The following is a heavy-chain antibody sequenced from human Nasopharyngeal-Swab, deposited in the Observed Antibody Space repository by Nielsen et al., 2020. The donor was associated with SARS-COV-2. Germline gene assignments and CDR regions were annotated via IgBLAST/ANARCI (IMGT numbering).Heavy chain of an antibody. J-gene: IGHJ4*02. V-gene: IGHV3-23*01. CDR3: AKEPIVTMIVVVIDTYFDY. D-gene: IGHD3-22*01. Sequence: GESLKISCAASGFTFSSYAMSWVGQAPGKGLEWVSAISGSGGSTYYADSVKGRFTISRDNSKNTLYLQMNSLRAEDTAVYYCAKEPIVTMIVVVIDTYFDYWGQGTLVTVSS. CDR1: GFTFSSYA. CDR2: ISGSGGST.